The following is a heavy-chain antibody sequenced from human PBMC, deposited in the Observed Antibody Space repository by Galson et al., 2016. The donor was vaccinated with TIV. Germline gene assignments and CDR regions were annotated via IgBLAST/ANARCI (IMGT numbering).Heavy chain of an antibody. V-gene: IGHV1-24*01. CDR2: FDPEQHKK. Sequence: SVKVSCKVSGDSLSDLSMHWVRQAPGKGLEWMAGFDPEQHKKIYAQKLEGRVTLTDDTSTDTAFLELSSLSFEDTALYYFARGPTTRRGYYGLDIWGQGTTVTVSS. CDR3: ARGPTTRRGYYGLDI. D-gene: IGHD1-26*01. CDR1: GDSLSDLS. J-gene: IGHJ6*02.